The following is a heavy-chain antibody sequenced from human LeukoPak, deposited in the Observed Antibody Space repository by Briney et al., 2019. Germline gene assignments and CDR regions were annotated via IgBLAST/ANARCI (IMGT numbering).Heavy chain of an antibody. CDR3: AKSSYYDSSGYYREYYFDY. Sequence: GGSLRLSCAASGFTFSSYAMSWVRQAPGKGLEWVSAISGSGGSTYYADSVKGRFTISRDNSKNTLYLQMNSLRAEDTAVYYCAKSSYYDSSGYYREYYFDYWSQGTLVTVSS. CDR2: ISGSGGST. V-gene: IGHV3-23*01. CDR1: GFTFSSYA. J-gene: IGHJ4*02. D-gene: IGHD3-22*01.